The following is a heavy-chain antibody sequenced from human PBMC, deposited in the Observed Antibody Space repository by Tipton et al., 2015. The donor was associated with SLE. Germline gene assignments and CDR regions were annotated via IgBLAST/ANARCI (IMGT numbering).Heavy chain of an antibody. CDR3: ASVPGAGY. CDR2: INHSGST. J-gene: IGHJ4*02. CDR1: GGSISSYY. Sequence: TLSLTCTVSGGSISSYYWSWIRQPPGKGLEWIGEINHSGSTNYNPSLKSRVTISVDTSKNQFSLKLSSVTAADTAVYYCASVPGAGYWGQGTLVTVSS. D-gene: IGHD3-10*02. V-gene: IGHV4-34*01.